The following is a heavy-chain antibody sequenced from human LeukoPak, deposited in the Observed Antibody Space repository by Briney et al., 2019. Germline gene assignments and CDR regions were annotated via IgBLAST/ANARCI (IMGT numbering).Heavy chain of an antibody. CDR3: AKKYSTGLDP. CDR1: AFSVSTNY. J-gene: IGHJ5*02. Sequence: GGSLRLSCAASAFSVSTNYMSWVRQAPGKGLEWVSDINGSGGSTYYTDSVKGRFTISRDNSKNTLYLQMNSLRAEDTAIYYCAKKYSTGLDPWGQGTLVTVSS. D-gene: IGHD1-26*01. CDR2: INGSGGST. V-gene: IGHV3-23*01.